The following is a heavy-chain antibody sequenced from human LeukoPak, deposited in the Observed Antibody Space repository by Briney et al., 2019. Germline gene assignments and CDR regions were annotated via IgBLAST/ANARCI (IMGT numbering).Heavy chain of an antibody. Sequence: GGSLRLSCAASGLTFRDYYMTWLRQAPGKGLEWLSYISNDGSTVFYADSIKGRFTVSRDNAKRSLYLQIESLRDDDTAVYHCALGTINKDYYFGMDVWGQGTTVTVSS. D-gene: IGHD2-8*01. V-gene: IGHV3-11*01. J-gene: IGHJ6*02. CDR2: ISNDGSTV. CDR3: ALGTINKDYYFGMDV. CDR1: GLTFRDYY.